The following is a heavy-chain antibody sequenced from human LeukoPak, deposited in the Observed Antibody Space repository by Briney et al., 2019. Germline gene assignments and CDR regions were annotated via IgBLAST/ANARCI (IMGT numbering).Heavy chain of an antibody. CDR3: ARGGGLDV. CDR2: INHNGNVN. D-gene: IGHD3-16*01. CDR1: GFTFSSFW. J-gene: IGHJ6*02. Sequence: GGSLRLSCAASGFTFSSFWMNWARQAPGKGLEWVASINHNGNVNYYVDSVKGRFTISRDNAKNSLYLQMSNLRAEDTAVYFCARGGGLDVWGQGATVTVSS. V-gene: IGHV3-7*03.